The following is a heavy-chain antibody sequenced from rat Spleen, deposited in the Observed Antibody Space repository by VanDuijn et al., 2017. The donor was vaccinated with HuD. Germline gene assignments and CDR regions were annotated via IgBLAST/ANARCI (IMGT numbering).Heavy chain of an antibody. CDR1: GFTFSPYY. D-gene: IGHD1-6*01. Sequence: EVQLVESGGGLVQPGRSMKLPCAASGFTFSPYYLAWVRQAPTKGLEWVASISTGGGNTYYRDSVKGRFTISRDNAKRILYLQIDSLTSEDSATYYCARHALMYTTDPFTYWGQGTLVTVSS. CDR3: ARHALMYTTDPFTY. J-gene: IGHJ3*01. CDR2: ISTGGGNT. V-gene: IGHV5-25*01.